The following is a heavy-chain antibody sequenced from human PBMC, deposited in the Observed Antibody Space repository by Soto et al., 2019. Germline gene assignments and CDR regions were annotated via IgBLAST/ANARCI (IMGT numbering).Heavy chain of an antibody. CDR2: ISGSGGST. V-gene: IGHV3-23*01. Sequence: EVQLLESGGGLVQPGGSLRLSCAASGFTFSSYAMSWVRQAPGKGLEWVSAISGSGGSTFYADSVKGRFTISRDNSKNTLYLRMTSRRVEDTAVYYCAKGPGTSSGGYEGVAWGQGTLVTVSS. D-gene: IGHD6-19*01. CDR1: GFTFSSYA. CDR3: AKGPGTSSGGYEGVA. J-gene: IGHJ5*02.